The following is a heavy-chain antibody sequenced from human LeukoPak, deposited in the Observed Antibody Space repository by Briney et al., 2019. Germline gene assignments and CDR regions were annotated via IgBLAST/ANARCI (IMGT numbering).Heavy chain of an antibody. V-gene: IGHV4-38-2*02. CDR3: ARHGGFTLRRPSTFDY. J-gene: IGHJ4*02. CDR1: GYSISSGYY. Sequence: SETLSLTCTVSGYSISSGYYWGWIRQPPGKGLECIGNIYYSGSTYYNPSLKSRVTISVDTSKKQFSLKVRSVTAADTSAYYCARHGGFTLRRPSTFDYWGQGTLVTVSS. D-gene: IGHD4-17*01. CDR2: IYYSGST.